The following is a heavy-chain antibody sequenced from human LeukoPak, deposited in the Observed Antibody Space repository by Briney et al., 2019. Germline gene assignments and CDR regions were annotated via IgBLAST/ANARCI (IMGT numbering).Heavy chain of an antibody. CDR1: GFTFSSYS. CDR2: ISSSSSYI. V-gene: IGHV3-21*01. Sequence: GGSLRLSCAASGFTFSSYSMNWVRQAPGKGLEWVSSISSSSSYIYYADSVEGRFTISRDNAKNSLYLQMNSLRAEDTAVYYCARAERDGYNWDYWGQGTLVTVSS. CDR3: ARAERDGYNWDY. D-gene: IGHD5-24*01. J-gene: IGHJ4*02.